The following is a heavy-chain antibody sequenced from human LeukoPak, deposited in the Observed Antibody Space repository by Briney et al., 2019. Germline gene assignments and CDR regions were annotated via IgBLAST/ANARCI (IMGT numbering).Heavy chain of an antibody. CDR2: INHSGST. CDR3: ARGRPKRITIFGVARYNWFDP. Sequence: SETLSLTCAVYGGSFSGYYWSWLRQPPGKGLEWIGEINHSGSTNYNPSLKSRVTISVDTSKNQFSLKLSSVTAADTAVYYCARGRPKRITIFGVARYNWFDPWGQGTLVTVS. V-gene: IGHV4-34*01. J-gene: IGHJ5*02. D-gene: IGHD3-3*01. CDR1: GGSFSGYY.